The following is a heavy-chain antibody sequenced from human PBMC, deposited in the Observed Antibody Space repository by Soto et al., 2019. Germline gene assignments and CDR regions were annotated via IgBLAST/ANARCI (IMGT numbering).Heavy chain of an antibody. Sequence: EVQLVESGGGLVLPGGSLRLSCAASGFTFSRYWMHWVRQAPGKGLVWVSRISSYGSETHYADSVKGRFTISRDNAKNTLYLQLKSLRADDTAVYYCASNYAYAEGYYWYGIGVWGQGTTVTVSS. J-gene: IGHJ6*02. CDR2: ISSYGSET. CDR3: ASNYAYAEGYYWYGIGV. V-gene: IGHV3-74*01. CDR1: GFTFSRYW. D-gene: IGHD3-16*01.